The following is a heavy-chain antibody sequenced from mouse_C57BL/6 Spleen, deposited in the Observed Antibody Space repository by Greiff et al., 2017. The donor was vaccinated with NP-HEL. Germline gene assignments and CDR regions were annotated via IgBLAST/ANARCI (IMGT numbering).Heavy chain of an antibody. D-gene: IGHD2-3*01. CDR3: ARSSDGYSYYYAMDY. Sequence: VQLQQSGAELVKPGASVKISCKASGYAFSSYWMNWVKQRPGKGLEWIGQIYPGDGDTNYNGKFKGKATLTADKSSSTAYMQLSSLTSEDSAVYFCARSSDGYSYYYAMDYWGQGTSVTVSS. J-gene: IGHJ4*01. CDR1: GYAFSSYW. V-gene: IGHV1-80*01. CDR2: IYPGDGDT.